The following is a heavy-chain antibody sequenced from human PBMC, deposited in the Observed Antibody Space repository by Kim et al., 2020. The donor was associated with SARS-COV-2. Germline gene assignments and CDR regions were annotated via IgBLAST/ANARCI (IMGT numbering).Heavy chain of an antibody. V-gene: IGHV3-48*04. J-gene: IGHJ4*02. CDR1: GFTFSTYN. D-gene: IGHD3-10*01. Sequence: GGSLRLSCAASGFTFSTYNMNWVRQAPGKGLEWVSYISSSSSTIYYADSVKGRFTISRDNAKNSLFLLMNSLRAEDTAVYYCAREGFGRFGDDWGQGTLV. CDR2: ISSSSSTI. CDR3: AREGFGRFGDD.